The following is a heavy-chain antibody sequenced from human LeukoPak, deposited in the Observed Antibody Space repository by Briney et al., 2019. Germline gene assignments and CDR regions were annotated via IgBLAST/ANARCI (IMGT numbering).Heavy chain of an antibody. CDR1: GGTFSSYT. Sequence: ASVKVSCKASGGTFSSYTISWVRQAPGQGLEWMGRIIPILGIANYAQKFQGRVTITADKSTSTAYMELSSLRSEDTAVYYCARTAQYSSGYPYYFDYWGQGTLVTVSS. V-gene: IGHV1-69*02. CDR3: ARTAQYSSGYPYYFDY. J-gene: IGHJ4*02. CDR2: IIPILGIA. D-gene: IGHD3-22*01.